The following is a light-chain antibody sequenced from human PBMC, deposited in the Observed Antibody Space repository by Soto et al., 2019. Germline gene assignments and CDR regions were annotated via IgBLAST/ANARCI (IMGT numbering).Light chain of an antibody. J-gene: IGKJ4*01. CDR3: QQYNSYPLT. CDR1: QSINSR. CDR2: KAS. V-gene: IGKV1-5*03. Sequence: DIQMTQSPSTLSASVGDRVTITCRASQSINSRLAWYQQKPGKAPNLLIYKASTLESGVPSRFSGSGSGTEFTLTISSLQPDDFATYYCQQYNSYPLTFGGGTKVDSK.